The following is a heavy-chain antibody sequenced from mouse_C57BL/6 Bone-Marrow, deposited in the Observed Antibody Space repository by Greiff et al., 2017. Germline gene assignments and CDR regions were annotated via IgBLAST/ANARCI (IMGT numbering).Heavy chain of an antibody. CDR1: GYTFTSYW. CDR3: ALITTVVDDY. Sequence: QVQLQQPGAELVKPGASVKMSCKASGYTFTSYWITWVKQRPGQGLEWIGDIYPGSGSTNYNEKFKSKATLTVYTSSSTAYMQLSSLTSEDSAVYYCALITTVVDDYWGQGTTLTVSS. D-gene: IGHD1-1*01. CDR2: IYPGSGST. J-gene: IGHJ2*01. V-gene: IGHV1-55*01.